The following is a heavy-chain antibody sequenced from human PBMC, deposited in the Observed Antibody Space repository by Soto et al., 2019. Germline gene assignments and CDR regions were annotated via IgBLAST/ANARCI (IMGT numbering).Heavy chain of an antibody. CDR2: INHSGST. D-gene: IGHD3-16*02. CDR1: GESVNSGDFN. CDR3: ARGCYDYVWGSYRSNYYYGMDV. Sequence: PSRPLSLTCTVPGESVNSGDFNWVRVRQPPGEGLEWLGVINHSGSTNYNPSLKSRVTISVDTSKNQFSLKLSSVTAADTAVYYCARGCYDYVWGSYRSNYYYGMDVWGQGTTVTVSS. J-gene: IGHJ6*02. V-gene: IGHV4-39*07.